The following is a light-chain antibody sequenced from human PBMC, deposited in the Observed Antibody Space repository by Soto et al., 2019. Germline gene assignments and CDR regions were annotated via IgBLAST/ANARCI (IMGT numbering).Light chain of an antibody. CDR1: RSDVGGYNY. CDR3: FSYSTSRARI. Sequence: QSALTQPASVSGSPGQSITISCTGTRSDVGGYNYVSWYKQRPGKAPKLVIYDVSHRPSGVSNRFFGPKSGNTASLIISGLQAEDEADYYCFSYSTSRARIFGGGTKVTVL. J-gene: IGLJ2*01. CDR2: DVS. V-gene: IGLV2-14*01.